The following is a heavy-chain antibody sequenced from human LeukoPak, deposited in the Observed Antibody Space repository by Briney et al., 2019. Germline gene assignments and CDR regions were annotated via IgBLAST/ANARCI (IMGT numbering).Heavy chain of an antibody. Sequence: GGSLRLSCAASGFTFSSYGMHWVRQAPGKGLEWVAVIWYDGSNKYYADSVKGRFTISRDNSKNTLYLQMNSLRAEDTAVYYCARDRRVGELLYGDAFDIWGQGTMVTVSS. J-gene: IGHJ3*02. D-gene: IGHD3-10*01. CDR3: ARDRRVGELLYGDAFDI. CDR2: IWYDGSNK. CDR1: GFTFSSYG. V-gene: IGHV3-33*01.